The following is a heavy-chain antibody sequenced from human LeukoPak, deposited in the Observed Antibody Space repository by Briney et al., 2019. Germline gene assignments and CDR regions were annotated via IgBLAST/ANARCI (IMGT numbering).Heavy chain of an antibody. CDR2: ISGSDSST. J-gene: IGHJ4*02. CDR1: GFTFSSSA. Sequence: GGSLRLSCAASGFTFSSSAMSWVRQAPGKGLEWVSTISGSDSSTHYADSVKGRFTISRDNSKNTLYLQMNSLRAEDTALYYCARAVAGPAGEYYFDYWGQGTLVTVSS. D-gene: IGHD6-19*01. CDR3: ARAVAGPAGEYYFDY. V-gene: IGHV3-23*01.